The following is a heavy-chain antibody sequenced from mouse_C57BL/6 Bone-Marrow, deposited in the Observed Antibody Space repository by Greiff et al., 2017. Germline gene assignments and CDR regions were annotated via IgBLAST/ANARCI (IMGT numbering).Heavy chain of an antibody. Sequence: MESCKASGYTFTSYWMHWVKQRPGRGLEWIGRIDPNSGGTKYNEKFKSKATLTVDKPSSTAYMQLSSLTSEDSAVYYCARSVIYSNHKDYWGQGTTLTVSS. CDR2: IDPNSGGT. CDR1: GYTFTSYW. J-gene: IGHJ2*01. V-gene: IGHV1-72*01. CDR3: ARSVIYSNHKDY. D-gene: IGHD2-5*01.